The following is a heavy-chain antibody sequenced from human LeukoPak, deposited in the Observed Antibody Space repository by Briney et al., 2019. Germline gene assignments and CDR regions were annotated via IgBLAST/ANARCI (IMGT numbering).Heavy chain of an antibody. V-gene: IGHV3-7*01. Sequence: GGSLRLSCAASGFIFSQYWMSWVRQAPGKVLEWVANIKHDGSEKQDGSEKNYVDSVKGRFTISRDNAKNSLYLQMNSLRAEDTAVYYCARSGRGVDSFYFYMDVWGKGTTVTVSS. CDR3: ARSGRGVDSFYFYMDV. CDR2: IKHDGSEKQDGSEK. CDR1: GFIFSQYW. J-gene: IGHJ6*03. D-gene: IGHD3-10*01.